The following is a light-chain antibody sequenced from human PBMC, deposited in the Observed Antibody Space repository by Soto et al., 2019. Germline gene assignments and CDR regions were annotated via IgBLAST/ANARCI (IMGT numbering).Light chain of an antibody. Sequence: DIVMTQTPVSLSVTPGQPASISCKSSQSLPHYDEKTYLYWFLQKPGQPPQLLIYEVSNRFSGVTDRFSGSGSGTYFTLKISRVEAEDVGVYYCVESVQLPLTFGPGTKVDIK. CDR1: QSLPHYDEKTY. CDR2: EVS. J-gene: IGKJ3*01. CDR3: VESVQLPLT. V-gene: IGKV2D-29*01.